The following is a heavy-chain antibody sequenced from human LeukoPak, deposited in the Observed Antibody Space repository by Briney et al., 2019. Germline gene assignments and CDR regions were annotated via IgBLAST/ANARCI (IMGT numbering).Heavy chain of an antibody. CDR3: ARGIAGWYSSSWYYYYMDV. CDR1: GYDFTKYA. Sequence: GASVKVSCKASGYDFTKYAVQWVRQAPGQRLEWMGWIDAGNGRTKYSQDFQGRVTITRDTSASMAYMELSSLRSDDMAVYYCARGIAGWYSSSWYYYYMDVWGKGTTVTVS. V-gene: IGHV1-3*03. D-gene: IGHD6-13*01. J-gene: IGHJ6*03. CDR2: IDAGNGRT.